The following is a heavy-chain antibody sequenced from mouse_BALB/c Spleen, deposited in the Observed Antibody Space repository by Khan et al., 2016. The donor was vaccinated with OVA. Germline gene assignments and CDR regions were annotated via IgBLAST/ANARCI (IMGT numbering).Heavy chain of an antibody. CDR3: VTNYDCNSYWYFDV. V-gene: IGHV3-8*02. CDR2: INYSGST. J-gene: IGHJ1*01. D-gene: IGHD2-4*01. Sequence: EVQLVESGPSLVNPSQTLSLTCSVSGDSITSGYWNWIRKFPGNKLEYMGYINYSGSTYYNPSLKSRISITRDTSKNQFYLQLISVTTEDTATYFCVTNYDCNSYWYFDVWGAGTTVTVSS. CDR1: GDSITSGY.